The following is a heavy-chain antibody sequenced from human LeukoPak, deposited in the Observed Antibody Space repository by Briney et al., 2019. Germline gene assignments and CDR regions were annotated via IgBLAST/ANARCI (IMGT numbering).Heavy chain of an antibody. V-gene: IGHV3-7*03. CDR2: VSKDGRVK. CDR3: ARDLDYYRSDY. D-gene: IGHD3-10*01. Sequence: GGSLRLSCAASGFTLSSYWMGWVRQAPGKGLEWVASVSKDGRVKKYVDSVRGRFTISRDNAKKSLFLQMYSLRAEDTAVYYCARDLDYYRSDYWGQGTLVTVSS. CDR1: GFTLSSYW. J-gene: IGHJ4*02.